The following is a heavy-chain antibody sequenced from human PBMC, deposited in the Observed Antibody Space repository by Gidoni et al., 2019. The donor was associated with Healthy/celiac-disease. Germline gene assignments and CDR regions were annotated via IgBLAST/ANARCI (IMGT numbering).Heavy chain of an antibody. Sequence: QLQLQESGPGLVKPSETLSLTCTVSGGSISSSIYYWGWIRQPPGKGLEWIGSIYYSGSTYYNPSLKSRVTISVDTSKNQFSLKLSSLTAADTAVYYCARLLLRFYGMDVWGQGTTVTVSS. V-gene: IGHV4-39*01. D-gene: IGHD3-16*01. CDR1: GGSISSSIYY. J-gene: IGHJ6*02. CDR3: ARLLLRFYGMDV. CDR2: IYYSGST.